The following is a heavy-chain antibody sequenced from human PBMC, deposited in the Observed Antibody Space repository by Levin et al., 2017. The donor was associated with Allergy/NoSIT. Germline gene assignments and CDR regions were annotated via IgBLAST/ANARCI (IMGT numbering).Heavy chain of an antibody. D-gene: IGHD6-19*01. CDR2: ISGSSSYI. CDR3: GRHDRSGWYVVDQ. CDR1: GFTFSDYY. V-gene: IGHV3-11*03. J-gene: IGHJ4*02. Sequence: KAGGSMRLSCAASGFTFSDYYMSWIRQAPGKGLEWVSYISGSSSYIKYADSVKGRLTISRDNAKNSLYLQMNSLRAEDTAVYYCGRHDRSGWYVVDQWGQGTLVTVSS.